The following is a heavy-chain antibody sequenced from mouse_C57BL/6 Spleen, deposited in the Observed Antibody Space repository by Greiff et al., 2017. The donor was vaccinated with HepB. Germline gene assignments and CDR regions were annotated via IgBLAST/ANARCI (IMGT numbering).Heavy chain of an antibody. CDR3: AREELGRGYFDV. CDR2: IYPGGGYT. J-gene: IGHJ1*03. Sequence: VKLQESGAELVRPGTSVKMSCKASGYTFTNYWIGWAKQRPGHGLEWIGDIYPGGGYTNYNEKFKGKATLTADKSSSTAYMQFSSLTSEDSAIYYCAREELGRGYFDVWGTGTTVTVSS. D-gene: IGHD4-1*01. CDR1: GYTFTNYW. V-gene: IGHV1-63*01.